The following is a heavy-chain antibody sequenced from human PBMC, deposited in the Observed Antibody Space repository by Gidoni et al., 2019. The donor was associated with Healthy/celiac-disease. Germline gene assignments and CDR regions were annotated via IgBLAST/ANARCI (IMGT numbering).Heavy chain of an antibody. CDR2: ISTSSSDT. CDR1: GSTFSDYY. D-gene: IGHD3-22*01. Sequence: QVQLVESGGGLVKPGGSLRLSCPASGSTFSDYYMSWIRQAPGQGLEWISYISTSSSDTNYADSVKGRFTISRDNAKNSLYLQMNSLRAEDTAVYYCARDLYYYDSSGFLPLGYWGQGTLVTVSS. V-gene: IGHV3-11*06. CDR3: ARDLYYYDSSGFLPLGY. J-gene: IGHJ4*02.